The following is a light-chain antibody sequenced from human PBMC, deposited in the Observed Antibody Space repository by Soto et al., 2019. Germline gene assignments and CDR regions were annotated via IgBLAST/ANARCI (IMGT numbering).Light chain of an antibody. J-gene: IGKJ1*01. CDR1: QSVSNNY. V-gene: IGKV3-20*01. Sequence: EVALTQSPGTLSLSPEERATLPCWASQSVSNNYLAWYQQKPGQAPRLLIYGASNRATGISDRFSGSGSGTDFTLTISRLEPEDFAVYYCQQYGSSGTFGQGTKWIS. CDR2: GAS. CDR3: QQYGSSGT.